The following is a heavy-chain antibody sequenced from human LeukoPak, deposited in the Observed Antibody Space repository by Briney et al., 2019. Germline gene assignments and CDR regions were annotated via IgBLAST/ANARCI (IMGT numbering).Heavy chain of an antibody. CDR3: ARSAGWWSLDY. Sequence: SETLSLTCAVSGDSISTRNWWNWVRQPPGKGLDWIGEISHGGSTKYNPSLKNRVTISKDNSKNEFSLKLNSVTAADTAVYFCARSAGWWSLDYWSQGALVTVST. CDR1: GDSISTRNW. V-gene: IGHV4-4*02. J-gene: IGHJ4*02. CDR2: ISHGGST. D-gene: IGHD2-8*02.